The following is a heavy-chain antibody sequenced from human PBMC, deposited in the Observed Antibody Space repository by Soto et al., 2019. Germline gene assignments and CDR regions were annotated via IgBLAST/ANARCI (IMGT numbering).Heavy chain of an antibody. J-gene: IGHJ6*02. CDR2: FYYIGNT. CDR1: GASISSTSYY. CDR3: ARGPTGLDV. Sequence: SETLSLTCTVSGASISSTSYYWGWIRQPPGKGLEWIGSFYYIGNTYYNPSLKSRVTISVDSSKNQFSLKLNSVTAADTAVYYCARGPTGLDVWGQGTTVTVSS. V-gene: IGHV4-39*01.